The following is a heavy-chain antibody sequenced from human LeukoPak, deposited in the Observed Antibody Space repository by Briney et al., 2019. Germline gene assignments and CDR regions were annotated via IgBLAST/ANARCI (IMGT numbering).Heavy chain of an antibody. Sequence: PSETLSLTCTVSGGSISSGDYYWSWIRQPPGKGLEWIGYIYYSGSTYYNPSLKSRVTISVDTSKNQFSLKLSSVTAADTAVYYCARTAYGSGSYYKGPNAFDIWGQGTIVTVSS. CDR2: IYYSGST. J-gene: IGHJ3*02. D-gene: IGHD3-10*01. CDR3: ARTAYGSGSYYKGPNAFDI. CDR1: GGSISSGDYY. V-gene: IGHV4-30-4*08.